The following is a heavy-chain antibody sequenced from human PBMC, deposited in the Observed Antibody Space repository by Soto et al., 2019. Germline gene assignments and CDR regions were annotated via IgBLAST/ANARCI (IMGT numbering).Heavy chain of an antibody. CDR3: AKDRSAGGYYYYGMDV. J-gene: IGHJ6*02. Sequence: EVQLVESGGGLVQPVRSLRLSCAASGFTFDDYAMHWVRQAPGKGLEWVSGISWNSGSIGYADSVKGRFTISRDNAKNSLYLQMNSLRAEDTALYYCAKDRSAGGYYYYGMDVWGQGTTVTVSS. CDR1: GFTFDDYA. CDR2: ISWNSGSI. V-gene: IGHV3-9*01. D-gene: IGHD3-16*01.